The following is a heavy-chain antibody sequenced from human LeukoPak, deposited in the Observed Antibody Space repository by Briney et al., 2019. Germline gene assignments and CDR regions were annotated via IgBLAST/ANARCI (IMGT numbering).Heavy chain of an antibody. V-gene: IGHV3-23*01. D-gene: IGHD6-19*01. Sequence: PGGSLRLSCAASRFTFSDYAMGWVRQAPDKGLEWVSAINGGGNTYYADSVKGRFTISRDNSRNTLYLQMNSLRAEDTALYYCARGPLIEVAGTTWDYWGQGTPVTVSS. CDR1: RFTFSDYA. CDR3: ARGPLIEVAGTTWDY. CDR2: INGGGNT. J-gene: IGHJ4*02.